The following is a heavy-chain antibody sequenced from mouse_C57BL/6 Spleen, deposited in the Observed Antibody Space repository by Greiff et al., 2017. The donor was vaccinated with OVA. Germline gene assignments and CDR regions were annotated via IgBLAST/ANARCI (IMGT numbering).Heavy chain of an antibody. D-gene: IGHD1-1*01. CDR3: AKNFYYYGSSYWYFDV. CDR1: GFSLTSYG. V-gene: IGHV2-4*01. Sequence: VQLQQSGPGLVQPSQSLSITCTVSGFSLTSYGVHWVRQPPGKGLEWLGVIWSGGSTDYNAAFISRLSISKDNSKSQVFFKMNSLQADDTAIYYCAKNFYYYGSSYWYFDVWGTGTTVTVSS. CDR2: IWSGGST. J-gene: IGHJ1*03.